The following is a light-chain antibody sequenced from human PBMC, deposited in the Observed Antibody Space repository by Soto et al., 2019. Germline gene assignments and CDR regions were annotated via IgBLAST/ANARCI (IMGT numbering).Light chain of an antibody. CDR1: SSDVGGHDH. CDR3: SSYAGWVVGV. V-gene: IGLV2-8*01. Sequence: QSALTQPPSASGSLGQSVTISCTGTSSDVGGHDHVSWYQQHPGKAPKLIIYEVNKRPSGVPDRFSGSKSGNTASLTVSGLQAEDEADYYCSSYAGWVVGVFGGGTKVTVL. J-gene: IGLJ3*02. CDR2: EVN.